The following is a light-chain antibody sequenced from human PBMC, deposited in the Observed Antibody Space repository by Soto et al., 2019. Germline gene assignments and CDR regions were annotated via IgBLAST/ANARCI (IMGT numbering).Light chain of an antibody. CDR1: QSISSW. CDR3: QQYSSYTLT. J-gene: IGKJ4*01. Sequence: DIQMTQSPSTLSASVGDRVTITCRASQSISSWVAWFQQKPGKAPKLLIYDASNLETWVPSRFSGSESGTEFTRTISSLQPDDFSTYDCQQYSSYTLTFGGGTKVEVK. CDR2: DAS. V-gene: IGKV1-5*01.